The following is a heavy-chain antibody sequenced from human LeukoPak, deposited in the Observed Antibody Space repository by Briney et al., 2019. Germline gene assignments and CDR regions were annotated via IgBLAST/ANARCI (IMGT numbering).Heavy chain of an antibody. CDR2: IYPGDSDT. V-gene: IGHV5-51*01. CDR3: ARSYYDILTGYSSYYSDY. CDR1: GYSFTSYW. D-gene: IGHD3-9*01. Sequence: GESLKISCKGSGYSFTSYWIGWVRQMPGKGLEWMGIIYPGDSDTRYSPSFQGQVTISADKSISTAYLQWSSLKASDTAMYYCARSYYDILTGYSSYYSDYWGQGTLVTVSS. J-gene: IGHJ4*02.